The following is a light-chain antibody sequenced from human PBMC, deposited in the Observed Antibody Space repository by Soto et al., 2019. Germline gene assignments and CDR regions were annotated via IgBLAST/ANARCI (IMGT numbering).Light chain of an antibody. Sequence: QSALTQPASVSDSPGQSITISCTGTSSDVGGSNHVSWHQQHPGKAPKLMIYDVTNRPSGVSHRFSGSKSGSTASLIISGLQAEDEADYYCVSFTSSTTYVFGTGTKLTVL. CDR1: SSDVGGSNH. CDR2: DVT. V-gene: IGLV2-14*01. CDR3: VSFTSSTTYV. J-gene: IGLJ1*01.